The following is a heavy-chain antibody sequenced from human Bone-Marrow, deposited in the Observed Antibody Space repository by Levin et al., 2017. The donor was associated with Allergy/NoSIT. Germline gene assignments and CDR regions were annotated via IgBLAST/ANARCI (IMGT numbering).Heavy chain of an antibody. Sequence: PGESLKISCAASGFTFSHYAIHWVRRAPGKGLEWLAYISYDATHEYFADSVKGRFTISRDNSKTTVYLQMNNLRADDTALYYCANPSVDDNSSDMWGHGTMVTVS. CDR3: ANPSVDDNSSDM. CDR2: ISYDATHE. D-gene: IGHD4-23*01. CDR1: GFTFSHYA. J-gene: IGHJ3*02. V-gene: IGHV3-30*18.